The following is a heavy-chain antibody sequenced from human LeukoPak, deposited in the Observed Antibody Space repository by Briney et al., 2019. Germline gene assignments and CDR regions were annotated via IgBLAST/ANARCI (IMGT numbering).Heavy chain of an antibody. D-gene: IGHD7-27*01. Sequence: PSETLSLTCTVSGDFITACYWSWIRQPPGKGLEWIGYVYYTGSTEYNPSLRSRVTISLDLSKHQFSLNLTSVTAADTAVYHCASNTGTVFDYWGQGALVTVSS. CDR3: ASNTGTVFDY. CDR2: VYYTGST. V-gene: IGHV4-59*01. CDR1: GDFITACY. J-gene: IGHJ4*02.